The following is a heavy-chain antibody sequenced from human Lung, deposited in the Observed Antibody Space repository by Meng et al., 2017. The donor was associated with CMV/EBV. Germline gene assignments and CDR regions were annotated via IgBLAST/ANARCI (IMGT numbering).Heavy chain of an antibody. D-gene: IGHD3-10*01. CDR3: ARGIIIIRDYHQFAVDV. Sequence: SVKVSXKASNYTFIDRQIHWVRQAPGQGLEWMGWINPDTGDTKYAEEFHGRVTLTRDTSITTAYMELSGLRSDDTAVYYCARGIIIIRDYHQFAVDVWGQGXTVTVSS. V-gene: IGHV1-2*02. CDR2: INPDTGDT. J-gene: IGHJ6*02. CDR1: NYTFIDRQ.